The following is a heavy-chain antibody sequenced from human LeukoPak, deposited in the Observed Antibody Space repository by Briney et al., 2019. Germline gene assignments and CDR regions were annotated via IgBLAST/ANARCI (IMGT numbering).Heavy chain of an antibody. CDR2: IYPGDSDT. D-gene: IGHD4-17*01. CDR1: GYSFTSFW. Sequence: GESLKISCKGSGYSFTSFWIGWVRQMPGKGLEWMGIIYPGDSDTRYSPSFQGQVTISADSSSSTAYLQWSSLKASDTAIYYCARTYGDLAGPNNYYYYMDVWGKGTTVTVSS. CDR3: ARTYGDLAGPNNYYYYMDV. J-gene: IGHJ6*03. V-gene: IGHV5-51*01.